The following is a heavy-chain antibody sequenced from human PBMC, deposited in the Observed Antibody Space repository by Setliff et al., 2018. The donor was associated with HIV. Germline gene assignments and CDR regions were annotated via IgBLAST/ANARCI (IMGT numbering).Heavy chain of an antibody. Sequence: SETLSLTCAVYGGSFSGYYWSWIRQPPGKGLEWIGEINHSGSTNYNPSLKSRVTISVDTSKNQFSLKLSSVTAADTAVYYCARDLKVYYDSSGFPYYYYMDVWGKGTTVTVSS. J-gene: IGHJ6*03. CDR3: ARDLKVYYDSSGFPYYYYMDV. V-gene: IGHV4-34*01. CDR2: INHSGST. D-gene: IGHD3-22*01. CDR1: GGSFSGYY.